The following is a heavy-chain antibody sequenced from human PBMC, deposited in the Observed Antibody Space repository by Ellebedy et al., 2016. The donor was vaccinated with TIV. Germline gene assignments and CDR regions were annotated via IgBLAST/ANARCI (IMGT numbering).Heavy chain of an antibody. CDR3: ARRDIATTPFDY. V-gene: IGHV5-51*01. D-gene: IGHD5-24*01. Sequence: GESLKISCKGSGYSFTSYWIGWVRQLPGKGLEWMGIIYPGDSDTRYSPSFQGQVTISADKSSSTAYLQWSSLEASDTAMYYCARRDIATTPFDYWGQGALVTVSS. CDR1: GYSFTSYW. CDR2: IYPGDSDT. J-gene: IGHJ4*02.